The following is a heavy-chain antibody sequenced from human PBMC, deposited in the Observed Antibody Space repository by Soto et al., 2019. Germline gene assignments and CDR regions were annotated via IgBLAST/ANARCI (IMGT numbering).Heavy chain of an antibody. CDR3: AKESVLLWFGELSHGMDV. CDR1: GFTFDDYV. V-gene: IGHV3-9*01. J-gene: IGHJ6*02. D-gene: IGHD3-10*01. CDR2: ISWNSGSI. Sequence: EVQLVESGGGLVQPGRSLRLSCAASGFTFDDYVMHWVRQAPGKGLEWVSGISWNSGSIGYADSVKGRFTISRDNAKNSLYLQMNSLRAEDTALYYCAKESVLLWFGELSHGMDVWGQGTTVTVSS.